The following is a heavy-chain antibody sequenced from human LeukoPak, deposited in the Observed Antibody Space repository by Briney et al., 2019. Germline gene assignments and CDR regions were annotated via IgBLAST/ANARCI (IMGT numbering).Heavy chain of an antibody. CDR1: GFTFSSYA. Sequence: GGSLRLSCAASGFTFSSYAMSWVRQAPGKGLEWVSAISGSGGSTYYADSVKGRFTISRDNSKNTLYLQMNSLRAEDTAVYYCAKVRGTITMVRGVIIKGVYYFDYWGQGTLVTVSS. V-gene: IGHV3-23*01. J-gene: IGHJ4*02. D-gene: IGHD3-10*01. CDR3: AKVRGTITMVRGVIIKGVYYFDY. CDR2: ISGSGGST.